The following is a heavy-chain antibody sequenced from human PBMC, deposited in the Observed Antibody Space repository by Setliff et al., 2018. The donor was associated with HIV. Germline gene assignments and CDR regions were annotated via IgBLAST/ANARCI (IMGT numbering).Heavy chain of an antibody. Sequence: ASVKVSCKASGFSFNAFYMHWVRQAPGQGLEYMGWINPNSGGTNYAQKFQGWVTMTSDSSISTAYMELSRLKSDDTAVYSCARVEGYCDGVSCYSDYYGMDVWGQGTTVTVSS. CDR2: INPNSGGT. CDR1: GFSFNAFY. J-gene: IGHJ6*02. V-gene: IGHV1-2*04. D-gene: IGHD2-15*01. CDR3: ARVEGYCDGVSCYSDYYGMDV.